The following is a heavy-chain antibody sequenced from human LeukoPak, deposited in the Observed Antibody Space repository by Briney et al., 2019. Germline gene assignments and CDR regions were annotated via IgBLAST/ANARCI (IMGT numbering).Heavy chain of an antibody. Sequence: GGSLRLSCAASGFTFSSYAMSWVRQAPGKGLEWVSAISGSGGSTYYADSVKGRFTISRDNSKNTLYLQMNSLRAEDTAVYYCARGFPYDDTTEGYYYGMDVWGRGTTVTVSS. V-gene: IGHV3-23*01. J-gene: IGHJ6*02. CDR1: GFTFSSYA. CDR3: ARGFPYDDTTEGYYYGMDV. D-gene: IGHD4-17*01. CDR2: ISGSGGST.